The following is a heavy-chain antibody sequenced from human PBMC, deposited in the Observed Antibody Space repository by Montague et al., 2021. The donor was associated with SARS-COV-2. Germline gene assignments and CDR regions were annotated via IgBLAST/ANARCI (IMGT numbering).Heavy chain of an antibody. CDR1: GGSISGSNYY. Sequence: SETLSLTCTVSGGSISGSNYYRAWIRQPPGKGLEWIGSFYYTGNTYYNPSLKSRVTISVDTSKNQFSLSLRSVTAVDTSVYFCVRHGGSSWLVSWGQGTLVIVSS. CDR2: FYYTGNT. CDR3: VRHGGSSWLVS. D-gene: IGHD2-15*01. V-gene: IGHV4-39*01. J-gene: IGHJ5*01.